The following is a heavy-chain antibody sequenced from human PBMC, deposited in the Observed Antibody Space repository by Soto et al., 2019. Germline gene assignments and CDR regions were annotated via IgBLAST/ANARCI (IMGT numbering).Heavy chain of an antibody. D-gene: IGHD2-15*01. V-gene: IGHV3-7*01. J-gene: IGHJ3*02. Sequence: PGGSLRLSCAASGFTFSSYWMSWVRQAPGKGLEWVANIKQDGSEKYYVDSVKGRFTISRDNAKNSLYLQMNSLRAEDTAVYYCARDFGGGWSGGSCYRDDAFDIWGQGTMVTVS. CDR2: IKQDGSEK. CDR1: GFTFSSYW. CDR3: ARDFGGGWSGGSCYRDDAFDI.